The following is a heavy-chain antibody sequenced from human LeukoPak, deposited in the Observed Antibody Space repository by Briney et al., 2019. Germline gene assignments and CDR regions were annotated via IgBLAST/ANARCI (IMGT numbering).Heavy chain of an antibody. CDR3: ARRPQAWGDYRAFDI. CDR2: IYPGDSDT. D-gene: IGHD4-17*01. CDR1: GYSFTSYW. J-gene: IGHJ3*02. V-gene: IGHV5-51*01. Sequence: GESLKISCKGSGYSFTSYWIGWVRQMPVKGLEWMGIIYPGDSDTRYSPSFQGQVTISADKSISTAYLQWSSLKASDTAMYYCARRPQAWGDYRAFDIWGQGTMVTVSS.